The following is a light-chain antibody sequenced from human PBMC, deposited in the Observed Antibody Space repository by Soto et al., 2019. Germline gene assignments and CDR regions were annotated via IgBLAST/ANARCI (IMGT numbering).Light chain of an antibody. CDR3: RSYKRRSNI. CDR1: SSDVGGYNY. Sequence: SVLTHPSSVSGAPGQSITISCTGTSSDVGGYNYVSWYQQHPGKAPKLMIYAVTDRPSGVSSRFSGSKSGNTASLTISGIKAEEEADYHSRSYKRRSNIFGNGTKVTVL. CDR2: AVT. V-gene: IGLV2-14*01. J-gene: IGLJ1*01.